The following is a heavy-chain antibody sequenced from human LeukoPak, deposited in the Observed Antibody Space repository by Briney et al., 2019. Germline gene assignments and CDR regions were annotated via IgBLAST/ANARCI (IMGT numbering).Heavy chain of an antibody. Sequence: SETLSLTCTVSGGSINSYYWSWIRQPPGKGLEWIGYIYYSGSTNYNPSLKSRVTISVDTSKNQFSLKLSSVTAADTAVYYCARWEQGFDIWGQGTMVTVSS. J-gene: IGHJ3*02. D-gene: IGHD1/OR15-1a*01. CDR1: GGSINSYY. CDR3: ARWEQGFDI. V-gene: IGHV4-59*01. CDR2: IYYSGST.